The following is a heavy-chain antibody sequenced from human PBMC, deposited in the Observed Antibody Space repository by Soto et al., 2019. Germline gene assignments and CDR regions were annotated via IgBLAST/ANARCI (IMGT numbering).Heavy chain of an antibody. Sequence: QVQLVESGGGVVQPGRSLRLSCAASGFTFSSYGMHWVRQAPGKGLEWVAVISYDGSNKYYADSVKGRFTISRDNSKNTLYLQMNSLRAEDTAVYYCAKEGGEGRWLQFFDYWGQGTLVTVSS. CDR3: AKEGGEGRWLQFFDY. CDR2: ISYDGSNK. J-gene: IGHJ4*02. CDR1: GFTFSSYG. D-gene: IGHD5-12*01. V-gene: IGHV3-30*18.